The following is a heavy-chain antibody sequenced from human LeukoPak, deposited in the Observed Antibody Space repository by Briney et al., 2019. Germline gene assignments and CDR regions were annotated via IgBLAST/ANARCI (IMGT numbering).Heavy chain of an antibody. CDR1: GFTFSDYG. D-gene: IGHD3-10*01. CDR2: IWYDGSNK. CDR3: AGSYYNVFDY. Sequence: GRSLRLSCAASGFTFSDYGMHWVRQAPAKGLEWVALIWYDGSNKYYADSVKGRFAISRDNSKNTLYLQMNSLRAEDTAVYYCAGSYYNVFDYWGQGTLVTVSS. V-gene: IGHV3-33*01. J-gene: IGHJ4*02.